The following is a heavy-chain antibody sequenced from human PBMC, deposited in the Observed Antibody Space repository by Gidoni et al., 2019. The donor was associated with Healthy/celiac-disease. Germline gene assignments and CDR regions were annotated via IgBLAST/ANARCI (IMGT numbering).Heavy chain of an antibody. CDR3: AKDHHLYCSGPDY. Sequence: ELQLLESGGGLVQPGGSLRLSCAASGFTFSSYAMSWVRQAPGKGLEWVSAISGSGGSTYYADSVKGRFTISRDNSKNTLYLQMNSLRAEDTAVYYCAKDHHLYCSGPDYWGQGTLVTVSS. CDR1: GFTFSSYA. D-gene: IGHD2-15*01. V-gene: IGHV3-23*01. J-gene: IGHJ4*02. CDR2: ISGSGGST.